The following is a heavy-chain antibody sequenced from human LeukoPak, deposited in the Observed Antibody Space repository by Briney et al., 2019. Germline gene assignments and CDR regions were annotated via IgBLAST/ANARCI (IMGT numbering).Heavy chain of an antibody. J-gene: IGHJ6*03. D-gene: IGHD1-26*01. CDR2: ITSTSSYM. CDR1: GFTFSTYN. Sequence: GGSLRLSCAASGFTFSTYNMNWVRQAPGKGLEWASSITSTSSYMYYADSVKGRFTISRDNAQNSLYLHMSSLRAEDTAVYYCARDPYSGGYGDDYYYYMDVWGKGTTVTISS. CDR3: ARDPYSGGYGDDYYYYMDV. V-gene: IGHV3-21*01.